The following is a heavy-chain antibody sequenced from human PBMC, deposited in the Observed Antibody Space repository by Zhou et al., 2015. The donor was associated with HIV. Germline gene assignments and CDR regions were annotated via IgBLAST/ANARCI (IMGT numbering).Heavy chain of an antibody. V-gene: IGHV1-2*06. J-gene: IGHJ6*03. Sequence: VQLVQLGADVKKPGASVTVSCKASGDTFADHYIHWVRQAPGQGLEWMGRINPNSGGTNYAQKFQGRVTMTRDTSINTAYMELRSLGSDDTALYYCARGPRSYPFHYYYHMDVWGEGTTVTVSS. CDR3: ARGPRSYPFHYYYHMDV. CDR1: GDTFADHY. CDR2: INPNSGGT. D-gene: IGHD3-10*01.